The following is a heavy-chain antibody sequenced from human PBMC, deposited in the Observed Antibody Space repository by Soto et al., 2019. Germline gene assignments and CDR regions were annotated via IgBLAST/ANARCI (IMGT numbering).Heavy chain of an antibody. Sequence: AGGSLRLSCAASGFTFSNYAMTWVRQAPGQGLEWVSGITGSGTRSDHADSVEGRFAISRDNSKNTVFLQVGSMKVKDTAIYYCATVSHCITDTCYLIGDVWGPGTTATVSS. CDR2: ITGSGTRS. CDR3: ATVSHCITDTCYLIGDV. J-gene: IGHJ6*02. CDR1: GFTFSNYA. V-gene: IGHV3-23*01. D-gene: IGHD2-15*01.